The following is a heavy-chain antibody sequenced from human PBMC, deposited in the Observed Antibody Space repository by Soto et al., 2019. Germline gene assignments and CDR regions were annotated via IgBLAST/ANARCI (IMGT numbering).Heavy chain of an antibody. CDR1: GYTFTSSD. Sequence: QVQLVQSGAEVKKPGASVKVSCKASGYTFTSSDINWVRQATGQGLEWLGWMNPNSGNTGYAQKFQGIITLTRSTSINTAYLELSSLSSDDSAVYYCARGASPWGQGTLVTVSS. CDR2: MNPNSGNT. J-gene: IGHJ5*02. CDR3: ARGASP. V-gene: IGHV1-8*01.